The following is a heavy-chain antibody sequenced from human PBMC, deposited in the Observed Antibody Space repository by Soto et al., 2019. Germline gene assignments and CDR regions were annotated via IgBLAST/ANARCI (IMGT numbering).Heavy chain of an antibody. V-gene: IGHV1-69*01. CDR1: GGTFSSYA. CDR3: ARPNGRGGYHFHY. CDR2: IIPIFGTA. Sequence: QVQLVQSGAEVKKPGSSVKVSCKASGGTFSSYAISWVRQAPGQGLEWMGGIIPIFGTANYAQKFQGRVTNTADESTSTAYMERSRLRYEDPAVYYCARPNGRGGYHFHYWGQGTLVTVSA. J-gene: IGHJ4*02. D-gene: IGHD5-12*01.